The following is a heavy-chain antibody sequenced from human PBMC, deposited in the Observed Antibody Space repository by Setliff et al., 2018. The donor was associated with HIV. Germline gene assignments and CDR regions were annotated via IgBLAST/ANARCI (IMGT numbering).Heavy chain of an antibody. V-gene: IGHV3-23*01. D-gene: IGHD2-15*01. CDR1: GFTFSSYA. CDR3: AKHECSGGCYYYMDV. J-gene: IGHJ6*03. Sequence: LRLSCAASGFTFSSYAMSWVRQAPGKGLEWVSAISGSGGSTYYADSVKGRFTISRDKSKNTLYLQLNSLRAEDTAVYYCAKHECSGGCYYYMDVWGKGIMVTVSS. CDR2: ISGSGGST.